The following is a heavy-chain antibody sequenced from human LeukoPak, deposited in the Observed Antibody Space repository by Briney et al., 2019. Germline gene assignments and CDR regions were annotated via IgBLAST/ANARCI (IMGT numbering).Heavy chain of an antibody. D-gene: IGHD4-11*01. CDR1: GGSISSGGYY. CDR3: AREVYRVSHDAFDI. J-gene: IGHJ3*02. Sequence: PSETLSLTCTVSGGSISSGGYYWSWIRQHPGKGLEWIGYIYYSGSTYYNPSLQSRVTISVDTSKNQFSLKLSSVTAADTAVYYCAREVYRVSHDAFDIWGQGTMVTVSS. V-gene: IGHV4-31*03. CDR2: IYYSGST.